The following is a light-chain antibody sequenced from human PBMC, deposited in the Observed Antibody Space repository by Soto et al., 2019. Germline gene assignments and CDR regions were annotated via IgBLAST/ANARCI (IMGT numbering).Light chain of an antibody. Sequence: DSVMTQSPLSLAATPGEPASISCRSNQSLLHSPGRNYLDWYLQKSGQSPQLLIYLGSYRPSGVPDRFSGSGSGTDFALNITRVEAEDVAIYYCMQTLRIPFRTCGGETKVELK. J-gene: IGKJ4*01. CDR1: QSLLHSPGRNY. CDR2: LGS. V-gene: IGKV2-28*01. CDR3: MQTLRIPFRT.